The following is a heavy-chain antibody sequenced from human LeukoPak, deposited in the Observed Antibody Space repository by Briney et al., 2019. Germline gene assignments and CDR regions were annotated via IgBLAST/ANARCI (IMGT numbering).Heavy chain of an antibody. CDR2: IKQDGSEK. V-gene: IGHV3-7*01. CDR3: ARFWSDGVVGATGYFQY. Sequence: GGSLRLSCAASGFTFSSYWMSWVRQAPGKGLEWVANIKQDGSEKYYVDSVKGRFTISRDNAKNSLYLQMNSLRAEDTAVYYCARFWSDGVVGATGYFQYWGQGTLVTVSS. D-gene: IGHD2-15*01. J-gene: IGHJ1*01. CDR1: GFTFSSYW.